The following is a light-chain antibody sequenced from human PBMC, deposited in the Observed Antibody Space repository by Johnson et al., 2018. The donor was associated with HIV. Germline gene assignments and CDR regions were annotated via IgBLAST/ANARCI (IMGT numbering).Light chain of an antibody. Sequence: QSVLTQPPSVSAAPGQKVTISCSGSSSNIGDNYVSWYQQLPGTAPKLLIYENTKRPSGIPDRFSGSKSGTSATLGITGLQTGDEADYYCGTRDSSLGAYVFGTGSKVTVL. CDR3: GTRDSSLGAYV. CDR2: ENT. V-gene: IGLV1-51*02. J-gene: IGLJ1*01. CDR1: SSNIGDNY.